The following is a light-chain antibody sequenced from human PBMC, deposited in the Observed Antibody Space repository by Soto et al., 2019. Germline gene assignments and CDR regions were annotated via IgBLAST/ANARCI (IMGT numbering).Light chain of an antibody. Sequence: DIVMRQSLLSLPVTPGEPASISCRSSQSPLHSNGYNYLDWYLQKPGQSPQLLIYLGSNRASGVPDRFSGSGSGTDFTLKISRVEAEDVGVYYCMQALQTPRTFGQGTKVEIK. CDR1: QSPLHSNGYNY. CDR2: LGS. CDR3: MQALQTPRT. J-gene: IGKJ1*01. V-gene: IGKV2-28*01.